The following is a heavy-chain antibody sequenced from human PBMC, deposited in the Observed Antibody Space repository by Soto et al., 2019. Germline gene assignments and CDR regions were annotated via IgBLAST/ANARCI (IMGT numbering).Heavy chain of an antibody. D-gene: IGHD1-26*01. V-gene: IGHV4-4*02. CDR2: IYHSTST. CDR1: GGSISSSTW. Sequence: SETLSLTCAVSGGSISSSTWWSWCRHHPGERLEWIGEIYHSTSTNYNTSLLSRVIITLINTKKKFFPQMSSVTAADTAVYYCARVSGSYYYGRDVWGQGTTVTVSS. J-gene: IGHJ6*02. CDR3: ARVSGSYYYGRDV.